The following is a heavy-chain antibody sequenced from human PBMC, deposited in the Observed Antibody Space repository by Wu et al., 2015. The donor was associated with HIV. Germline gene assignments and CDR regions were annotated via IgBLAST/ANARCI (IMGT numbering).Heavy chain of an antibody. J-gene: IGHJ6*01. Sequence: QVQLVQSGPEVKKPGASVKVSCKASGYTSNTYYMHWVRQAPGQGLEWMGWINPNSGGTNYAQKFQSRIYMTRDTSITTAYMELSGLTSDDTAVYFCATDFRTGVVYFSYLXTSGGRSLVYG. CDR2: INPNSGGT. CDR3: ATDFRTGVVYFSYLXTSGGRSLVYG. CDR1: GYTSNTYY. D-gene: IGHD3/OR15-3a*01. V-gene: IGHV1-2*02.